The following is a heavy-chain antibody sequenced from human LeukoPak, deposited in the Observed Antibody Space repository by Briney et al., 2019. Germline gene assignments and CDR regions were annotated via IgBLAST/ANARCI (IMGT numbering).Heavy chain of an antibody. CDR3: LRYRGGIY. J-gene: IGHJ4*02. CDR2: ISTGGGSI. CDR1: GFTFSEYE. D-gene: IGHD1-26*01. Sequence: GGSLRLSCVASGFTFSEYELNWVRQLPGKGLEWISHISTGGGSIHYADSVKGRFTISRDNSKNTLYLQMNSLRAEDTAVYYCLRYRGGIYWGQGTLVTVSS. V-gene: IGHV3-48*03.